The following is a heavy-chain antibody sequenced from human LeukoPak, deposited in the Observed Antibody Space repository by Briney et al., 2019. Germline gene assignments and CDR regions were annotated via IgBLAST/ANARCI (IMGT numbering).Heavy chain of an antibody. CDR3: ARGDTGDVIDY. Sequence: SETLSLTCTVSGGSISSYYWSWIRQPPGKGLEWIGYIYYSGSTNYNPSLKSRVTISVDTSKNQFPLKLSSVTAEDTAVYYCARGDTGDVIDYWGQGTLVTVSS. CDR2: IYYSGST. D-gene: IGHD7-27*01. V-gene: IGHV4-59*01. CDR1: GGSISSYY. J-gene: IGHJ4*02.